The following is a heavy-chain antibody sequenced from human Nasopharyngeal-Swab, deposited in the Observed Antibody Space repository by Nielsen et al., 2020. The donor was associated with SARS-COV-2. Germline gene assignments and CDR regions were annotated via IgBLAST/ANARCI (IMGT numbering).Heavy chain of an antibody. CDR1: GFTFSNAW. CDR2: INSDGSST. D-gene: IGHD5-12*01. Sequence: GESLKISCAASGFTFSNAWMSWVRQAPGKGLVWVSRINSDGSSTSYADSVKGRFTISRDNAKNTLYLQMNSLRAEDTAVYYCARARGDLGYWGQGTLVTVSS. V-gene: IGHV3-74*01. J-gene: IGHJ4*02. CDR3: ARARGDLGY.